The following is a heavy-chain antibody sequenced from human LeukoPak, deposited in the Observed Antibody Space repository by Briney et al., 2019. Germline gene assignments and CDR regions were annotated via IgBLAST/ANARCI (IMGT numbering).Heavy chain of an antibody. CDR2: TYYRSKWYN. D-gene: IGHD3-10*01. CDR3: ARAVLWFGDLDYYYYMDV. CDR1: GDTVSSNSAT. V-gene: IGHV6-1*01. Sequence: SQTLSLTCAISGDTVSSNSATWNWIRQSPARGLEWLGRTYYRSKWYNDYAVSVKSRITINPDTSTNQFSLQLNSVTPEDTAVYYCARAVLWFGDLDYYYYMDVWGKGTTVTVSS. J-gene: IGHJ6*03.